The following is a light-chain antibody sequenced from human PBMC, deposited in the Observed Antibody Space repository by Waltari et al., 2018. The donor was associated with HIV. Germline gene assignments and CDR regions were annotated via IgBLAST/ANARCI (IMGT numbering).Light chain of an antibody. J-gene: IGLJ1*01. V-gene: IGLV2-18*02. Sequence: LTQPPSVSGSPGQSVTISCTGSSSDVGRHNRVSWYQQPPGTAPKLLIYEVTYRPSGVPDRFAGSKSGNTASRTISGLQAEDEADYYCSSYTSSSTYVFGTGTRVTVL. CDR3: SSYTSSSTYV. CDR1: SSDVGRHNR. CDR2: EVT.